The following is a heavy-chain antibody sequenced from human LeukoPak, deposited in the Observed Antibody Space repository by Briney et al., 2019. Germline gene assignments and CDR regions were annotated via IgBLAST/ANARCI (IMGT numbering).Heavy chain of an antibody. Sequence: GGSLRLSCAASGFTFSRYWMSWVRQAPGKGLEWVAKINQDGSEKYYVDSVKGRFTISRDNAKNSVYLQMNSLRAEDTAVYYCARSVMAPAPWGQGTLVTVS. V-gene: IGHV3-7*01. CDR3: ARSVMAPAP. CDR2: INQDGSEK. CDR1: GFTFSRYW. J-gene: IGHJ5*02. D-gene: IGHD5-24*01.